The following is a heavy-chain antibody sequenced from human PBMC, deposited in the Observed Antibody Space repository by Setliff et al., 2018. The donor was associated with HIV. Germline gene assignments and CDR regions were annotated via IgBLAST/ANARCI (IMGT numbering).Heavy chain of an antibody. CDR3: VRASLPGNHVFFDY. J-gene: IGHJ4*02. CDR1: GDSVSSTDCL. V-gene: IGHV4-39*07. Sequence: SETLSLTCSVSGDSVSSTDCLGGWVRQPPGMGLQWIVTLYNSEITNYNPSFKNRVTMSVDKSRNHFSLILNSVTAADTAIYYCVRASLPGNHVFFDYWGQGRLVTVS. CDR2: LYNSEIT.